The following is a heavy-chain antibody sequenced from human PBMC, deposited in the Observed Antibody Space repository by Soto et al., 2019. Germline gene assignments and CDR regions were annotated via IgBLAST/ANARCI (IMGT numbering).Heavy chain of an antibody. J-gene: IGHJ5*02. CDR2: IIPIFGTA. CDR1: GGTFSSYA. V-gene: IGHV1-69*01. CDR3: ARELEVNITMVRGVIMNWFDP. Sequence: QVQLVQSGAEVKKPGSSVKVSCKASGGTFSSYAISWVRQAPGQGLEWMGGIIPIFGTANYAQKFQVRVTITADESTSTAYMELRSLRSEDTAVYYCARELEVNITMVRGVIMNWFDPWGKGTLVTVSS. D-gene: IGHD3-10*01.